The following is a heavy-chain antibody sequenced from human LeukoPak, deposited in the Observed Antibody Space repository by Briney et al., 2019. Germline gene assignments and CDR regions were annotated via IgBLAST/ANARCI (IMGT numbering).Heavy chain of an antibody. J-gene: IGHJ1*01. V-gene: IGHV3-23*01. CDR1: GFAFSSYA. CDR2: ITTSGGST. D-gene: IGHD3-22*01. CDR3: VCYDNAAEYFHY. Sequence: GGSLRLSCAASGFAFSSYAMSWVRQAPGKGLEWVSSITTSGGSTSYADSVRGRFTISRDNSKNTLYLQMNSLRAEDTALYYCVCYDNAAEYFHYWGQGTLVTVSS.